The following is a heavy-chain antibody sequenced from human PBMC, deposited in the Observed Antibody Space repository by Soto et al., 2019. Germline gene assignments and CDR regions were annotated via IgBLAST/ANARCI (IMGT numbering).Heavy chain of an antibody. CDR2: ISGSGGRT. V-gene: IGHV3-23*01. J-gene: IGHJ4*02. CDR3: AKEMIASTLADFFDY. CDR1: GFTFSNYG. Sequence: EVQLLESGGGLIQPGGSLRISCEASGFTFSNYGMTWVRLAPGKGLEWVSTISGSGGRTFYADPVKGRFTISRDNSKNTLYLQMNSLRAEDTAVYYCAKEMIASTLADFFDYWGQGTLVTVSS. D-gene: IGHD2-21*01.